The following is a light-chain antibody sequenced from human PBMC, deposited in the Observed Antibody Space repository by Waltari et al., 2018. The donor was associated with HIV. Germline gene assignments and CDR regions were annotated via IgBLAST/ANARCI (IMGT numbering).Light chain of an antibody. J-gene: IGLJ3*02. V-gene: IGLV2-14*01. CDR1: RSDVGGYNF. Sequence: QSALTQPASVSASPGQSITISCTGTRSDVGGYNFVSWYQQHPGKAPQLMFYAVFHRPSGVSNRFSGCKSANTASLTISGLQAEDEAYYYCRSYTSSSTWVFGGGTKLTVL. CDR3: RSYTSSSTWV. CDR2: AVF.